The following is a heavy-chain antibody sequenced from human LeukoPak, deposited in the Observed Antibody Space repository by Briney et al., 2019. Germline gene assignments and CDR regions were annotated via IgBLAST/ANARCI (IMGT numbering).Heavy chain of an antibody. CDR3: ARRFDFWSGNYKVKWLDP. D-gene: IGHD3-3*01. J-gene: IGHJ5*02. Sequence: GGSLRLSCAASGFSFSNFGMNWVRQAPGNGLEWVSSICSSSTSIFYADSVKGRFTTSRDNAKNSLYLQMSSLRAEDTAVYYCARRFDFWSGNYKVKWLDPWGQGTLVTVSP. V-gene: IGHV3-21*01. CDR2: ICSSSTSI. CDR1: GFSFSNFG.